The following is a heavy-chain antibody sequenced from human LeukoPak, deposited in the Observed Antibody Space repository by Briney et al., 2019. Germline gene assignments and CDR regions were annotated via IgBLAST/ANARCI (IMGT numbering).Heavy chain of an antibody. V-gene: IGHV3-53*01. J-gene: IGHJ4*02. Sequence: PGGSLRLSCAASGFTVSSNYMSWVRQAPGKGLEWVSVIYSGGSTYYADSVKGRFTISRDNSKNTLYLQMNSLRAEDTAVYYCAKDGRITMVRGVIYYFDYWGQGTLVTVSS. D-gene: IGHD3-10*01. CDR1: GFTVSSNY. CDR3: AKDGRITMVRGVIYYFDY. CDR2: IYSGGST.